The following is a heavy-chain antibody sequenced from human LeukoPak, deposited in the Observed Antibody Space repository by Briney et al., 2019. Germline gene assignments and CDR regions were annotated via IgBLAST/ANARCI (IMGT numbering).Heavy chain of an antibody. CDR3: AREGTWEPYYFDY. CDR1: GFTFSSYW. V-gene: IGHV3-7*01. D-gene: IGHD1-26*01. CDR2: IKQDGSEK. Sequence: GGSLRLSCAASGFTFSSYWMGWVRQAPGKRLEWVANIKQDGSEKYYVDSVKGRFTISRDNAKNSLYLQMNSLRAEDTAVYYCAREGTWEPYYFDYWGQGTLVTVSS. J-gene: IGHJ4*02.